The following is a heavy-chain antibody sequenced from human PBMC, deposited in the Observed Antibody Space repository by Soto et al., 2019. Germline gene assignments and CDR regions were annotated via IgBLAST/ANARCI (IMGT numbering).Heavy chain of an antibody. D-gene: IGHD3-22*01. CDR1: GGSISSYY. Sequence: SETLSLTCTVSGGSISSYYWSWIRQPPGKGLEWIGYIYYSGSTNYNPSLKSRVTISVDTSKNQFSLKLSSVTAADTAVYYCARLIYYYDSSGYYPEWFDPWGKGTLVTVSS. V-gene: IGHV4-59*08. CDR2: IYYSGST. J-gene: IGHJ5*02. CDR3: ARLIYYYDSSGYYPEWFDP.